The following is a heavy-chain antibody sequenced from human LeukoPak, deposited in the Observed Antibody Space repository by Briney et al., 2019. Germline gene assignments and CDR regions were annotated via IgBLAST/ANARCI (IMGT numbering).Heavy chain of an antibody. CDR1: GYTFTSYG. D-gene: IGHD1-14*01. CDR2: IIPIFGTA. CDR3: ARAGTSGSWFDP. Sequence: ASVKVSCKASGYTFTSYGISWVRQAPGQGLEWMGGIIPIFGTANYAQKFQGRVTITADKSTSTAYMELSSLRSEDTAVYYCARAGTSGSWFDPWGQGTLVTVSS. V-gene: IGHV1-69*06. J-gene: IGHJ5*02.